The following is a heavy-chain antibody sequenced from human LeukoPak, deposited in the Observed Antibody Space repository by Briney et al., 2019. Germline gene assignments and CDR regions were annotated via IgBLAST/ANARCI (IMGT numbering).Heavy chain of an antibody. CDR1: GGSFSGYY. J-gene: IGHJ4*02. V-gene: IGHV4-59*01. Sequence: SETLSLTCAVYGGSFSGYYGSWIRQPPGKGLEWIGYIYYSGSTNYNPSLKSRVTISVDTSKNQFSLKLSSVTAADTAVYYCAREYSSSSYDYWGQGTLVTVSS. D-gene: IGHD6-6*01. CDR3: AREYSSSSYDY. CDR2: IYYSGST.